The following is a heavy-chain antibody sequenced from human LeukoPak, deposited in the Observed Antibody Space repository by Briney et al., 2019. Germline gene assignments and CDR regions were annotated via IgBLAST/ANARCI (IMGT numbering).Heavy chain of an antibody. CDR1: GFTFSSYS. V-gene: IGHV3-21*01. D-gene: IGHD3-22*01. CDR3: ARESYDSSGYDFDY. J-gene: IGHJ4*02. CDR2: ISSSSSYI. Sequence: GGSLRLSCAASGFTFSSYSMNWVRQAPGKGLEWVSSISSSSSYIYYADSVKGRFTISRDNSKNTLYLQMKSLRAEDTAVYYCARESYDSSGYDFDYWGQGTLVTVSS.